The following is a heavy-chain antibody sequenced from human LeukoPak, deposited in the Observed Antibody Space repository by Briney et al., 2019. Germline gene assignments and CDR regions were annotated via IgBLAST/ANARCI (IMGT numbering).Heavy chain of an antibody. V-gene: IGHV1-18*04. CDR1: GYTFTSYG. CDR3: ARVTYSYGYEGAFDI. J-gene: IGHJ3*02. CDR2: ISAYNGNT. D-gene: IGHD5-18*01. Sequence: GASVKVSCKASGYTFTSYGISWVRQAPGQGLEWMGWISAYNGNTNYAQKLQGRVTMTTDTSTSTAYMELRSLRSDDTAGYYGARVTYSYGYEGAFDIWVQGTMVTVSS.